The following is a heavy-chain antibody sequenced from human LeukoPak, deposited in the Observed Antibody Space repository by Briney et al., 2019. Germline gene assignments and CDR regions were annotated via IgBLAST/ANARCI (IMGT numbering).Heavy chain of an antibody. CDR3: AKGAGSRVRGVTSLLYYYYGMDV. V-gene: IGHV3-23*01. Sequence: GGSLTLSCAASGFTFSSYAMSWVRQAPGKGLEWVSAISGSGGSTYYADSVKGRFTISRDNSKNTLYLQMNSLRAEDTAVYYCAKGAGSRVRGVTSLLYYYYGMDVWGQGTTVTVSS. CDR1: GFTFSSYA. D-gene: IGHD3-10*01. J-gene: IGHJ6*02. CDR2: ISGSGGST.